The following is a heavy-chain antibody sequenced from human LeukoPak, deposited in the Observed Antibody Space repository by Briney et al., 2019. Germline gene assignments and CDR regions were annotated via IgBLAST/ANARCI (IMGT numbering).Heavy chain of an antibody. CDR1: GGSFRGYY. J-gene: IGHJ6*02. CDR3: ARGKCSGGSCWLYYYYGMDV. D-gene: IGHD2-15*01. CDR2: INHSGSA. Sequence: PSDTLALTCTVHGGSFRGYYWSWIRQPPGKEPEWIGEINHSGSANYNPSLKSRVTISVDTSKNQFSLKLSSVTAADTAVYYCARGKCSGGSCWLYYYYGMDVWGQGTTVTVSS. V-gene: IGHV4-34*01.